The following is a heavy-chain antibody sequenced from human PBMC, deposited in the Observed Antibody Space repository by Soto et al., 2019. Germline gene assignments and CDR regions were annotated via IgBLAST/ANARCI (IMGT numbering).Heavy chain of an antibody. Sequence: QVQLVQSGAEVKKPGASVKVSCKASGYNFMRYGFTWVRPAPGQGLEWMGWINVDNGETKYPQKIQGRVTMTTDTSTSTVYMELRSLTSDETAVYYCARWISGGYSDWFDPWGHGTLVTVSS. V-gene: IGHV1-18*04. CDR2: INVDNGET. CDR1: GYNFMRYG. J-gene: IGHJ5*02. CDR3: ARWISGGYSDWFDP. D-gene: IGHD1-26*01.